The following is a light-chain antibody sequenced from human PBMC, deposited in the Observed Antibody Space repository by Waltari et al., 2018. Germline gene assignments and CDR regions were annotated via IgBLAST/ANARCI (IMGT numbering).Light chain of an antibody. CDR2: EVS. CDR3: SSYTSSSTLEV. Sequence: QSALTQPASVSGSPGQSITISCTGPSSAVGGYNYVSWYQQHPGKAPKLMIYEVSNRPSGVSNRFSGSKSGNTASLTISGLQAEDEADYYCSSYTSSSTLEVFGGGTKLTVL. CDR1: SSAVGGYNY. J-gene: IGLJ3*02. V-gene: IGLV2-14*01.